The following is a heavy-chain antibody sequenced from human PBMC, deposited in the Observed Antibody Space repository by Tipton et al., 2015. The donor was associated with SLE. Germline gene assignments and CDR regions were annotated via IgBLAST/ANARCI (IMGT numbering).Heavy chain of an antibody. CDR1: GFTFSDYY. CDR2: ISSSASSI. D-gene: IGHD3-16*01. CDR3: ARGGPHDAFDI. J-gene: IGHJ3*02. V-gene: IGHV3-11*04. Sequence: SLRLSCAASGFTFSDYYMSWIRQAPGKGLEWVSYISSSASSIYYADSVKGRFTISRDNAKNSLYLQMTSLRAEDTAVYYCARGGPHDAFDIWGQGTMVPVSS.